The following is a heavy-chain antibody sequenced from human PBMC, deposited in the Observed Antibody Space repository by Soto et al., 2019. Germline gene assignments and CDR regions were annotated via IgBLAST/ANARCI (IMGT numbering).Heavy chain of an antibody. J-gene: IGHJ4*02. D-gene: IGHD3-22*01. Sequence: HPGGSLRLSCAASGFTFSSYAMSWVRQAPGKGLEWVSAISGSGISTYYADSVKGRFTISRDNSKNTLYLQMNSLRAEDTAVYYCAKDHRYYYDNSASGGQGTLVTVSS. CDR1: GFTFSSYA. CDR2: ISGSGIST. V-gene: IGHV3-23*01. CDR3: AKDHRYYYDNSAS.